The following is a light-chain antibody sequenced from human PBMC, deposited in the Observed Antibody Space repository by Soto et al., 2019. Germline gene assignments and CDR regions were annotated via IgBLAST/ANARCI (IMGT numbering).Light chain of an antibody. J-gene: IGLJ2*01. V-gene: IGLV2-8*01. CDR1: SSDVGGSTF. CDR3: SSYAGSSNMI. CDR2: EVD. Sequence: QSALTQPPSAPGSPGQSVTISCTGTSSDVGGSTFVSWYQQHPGKAPKLMIYEVDNRPSGVPDRFSGSKSGNTASLTVSGLQAEDEADYYCSSYAGSSNMIFGGGTKLTVL.